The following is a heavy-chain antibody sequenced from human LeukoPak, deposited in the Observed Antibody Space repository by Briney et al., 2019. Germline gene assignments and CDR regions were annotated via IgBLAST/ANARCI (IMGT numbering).Heavy chain of an antibody. V-gene: IGHV3-23*01. Sequence: GGSLRLSCAASGLTFSSYAMSWVRQAPGKGLEWVSAISGSGGSTYYADSVKGRFTISRDNSKNTLYLQMNSLRAEDTAVYYCAKGGYGIRIPTDYWGQGTLVTVSS. CDR1: GLTFSSYA. J-gene: IGHJ4*02. D-gene: IGHD5-18*01. CDR3: AKGGYGIRIPTDY. CDR2: ISGSGGST.